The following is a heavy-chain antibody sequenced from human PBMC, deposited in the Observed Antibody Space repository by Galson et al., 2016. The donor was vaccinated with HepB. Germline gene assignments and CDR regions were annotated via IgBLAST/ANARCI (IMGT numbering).Heavy chain of an antibody. CDR3: AKEWYRTGWYNFDY. J-gene: IGHJ4*02. V-gene: IGHV3-23*01. D-gene: IGHD6-19*01. CDR2: ISGSGGIT. Sequence: SLRLSCAASGFTFSSYAMSWVRQAPGRGLEWVSCISGSGGITDYADSVKGRFTISRDNFKNTLYLQMNSLRAEDTAVYYCAKEWYRTGWYNFDYWGQGTLVTVSA. CDR1: GFTFSSYA.